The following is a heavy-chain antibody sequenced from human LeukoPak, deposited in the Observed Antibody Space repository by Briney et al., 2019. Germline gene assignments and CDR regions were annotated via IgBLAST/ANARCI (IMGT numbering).Heavy chain of an antibody. CDR2: INPNGGGT. CDR1: EYIFTGYY. V-gene: IGHV1-2*06. CDR3: ARDGATRPLRYGMDV. J-gene: IGHJ6*02. D-gene: IGHD1-26*01. Sequence: ASVKVSCKASEYIFTGYYMHWVRQAPGQGLEWMGRINPNGGGTNYAQKFQGRVTMTSDTSISTAYMELSRLRSDDTAVYYCARDGATRPLRYGMDVWGQGTTVTVSS.